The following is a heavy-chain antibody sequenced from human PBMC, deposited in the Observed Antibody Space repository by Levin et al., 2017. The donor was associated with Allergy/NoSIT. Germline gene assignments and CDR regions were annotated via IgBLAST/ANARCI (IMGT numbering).Heavy chain of an antibody. J-gene: IGHJ6*02. CDR3: ARGPTMVRGVNFYYYYGMDV. CDR1: GGSISSYY. CDR2: IYYSGST. Sequence: GSLRLSCTVSGGSISSYYWSWIRQPPGKGLEWIGYIYYSGSTNYNPSLKSRVTISVDTSKNQFSLKLSSVTAADTAVYYCARGPTMVRGVNFYYYYGMDVWGQGTTVTVSS. V-gene: IGHV4-59*01. D-gene: IGHD3-10*01.